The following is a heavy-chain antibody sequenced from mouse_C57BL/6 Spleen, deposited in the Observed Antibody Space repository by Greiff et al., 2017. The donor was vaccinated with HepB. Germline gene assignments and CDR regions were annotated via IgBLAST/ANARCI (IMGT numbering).Heavy chain of an antibody. V-gene: IGHV5-17*01. CDR1: GFTFSDYG. Sequence: EVKLVESGGGLVKPGGSLKLSCAASGFTFSDYGMHWVRQAPEKGLEWVAYISSGSSTIYYADTVKGRFTISRDNAKNTLFLQMTSLRSEDTAMYYCARDLYYYGSSYFDYWGQGTTLTVSS. J-gene: IGHJ2*01. CDR2: ISSGSSTI. D-gene: IGHD1-1*01. CDR3: ARDLYYYGSSYFDY.